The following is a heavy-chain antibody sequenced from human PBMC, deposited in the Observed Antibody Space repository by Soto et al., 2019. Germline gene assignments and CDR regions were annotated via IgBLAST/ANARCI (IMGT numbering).Heavy chain of an antibody. CDR3: ARGIQWRYGMDV. CDR2: INSDGITT. D-gene: IGHD6-19*01. CDR1: GFTFTNHW. Sequence: EVQLVESGGGRVQPGGSLRLSCAATGFTFTNHWMHWFRQAPGKGLVWVSRINSDGITTFYADSVRGRFTISRDNARTTVFLQMNSLRGEDTGVYYCARGIQWRYGMDVWGQGTTVTVSS. J-gene: IGHJ6*02. V-gene: IGHV3-74*01.